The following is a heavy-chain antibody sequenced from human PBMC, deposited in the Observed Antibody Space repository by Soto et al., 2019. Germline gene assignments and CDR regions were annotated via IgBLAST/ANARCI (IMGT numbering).Heavy chain of an antibody. D-gene: IGHD5-18*01. J-gene: IGHJ4*02. CDR2: IYTSGST. V-gene: IGHV4-4*07. CDR3: ASGYSYGPESNFDY. CDR1: GGSISSYY. Sequence: SETLSLTCTVSGGSISSYYWSWIRQPAGKGLEWIGRIYTSGSTNYNPSLKSRVTMSVDTSKNQFSLKLSSVTAADTAVYYCASGYSYGPESNFDYWGQGTLVTVSS.